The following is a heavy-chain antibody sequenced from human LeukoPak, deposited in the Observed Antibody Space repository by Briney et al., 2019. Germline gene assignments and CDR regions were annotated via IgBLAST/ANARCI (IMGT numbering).Heavy chain of an antibody. CDR3: ARDKRVNVVRGVKYYYGMDV. D-gene: IGHD3-10*01. CDR2: IYYSGST. J-gene: IGHJ6*02. CDR1: GGSISSYY. Sequence: SETLSLTCTVSGGSISSYYWSWIRQPPGKGLEWIGYIYYSGSTNYNPSLKSRVTISVDTSKNQFSLKLSSVTAADTAVYYCARDKRVNVVRGVKYYYGMDVWGQGTTVTVSS. V-gene: IGHV4-59*01.